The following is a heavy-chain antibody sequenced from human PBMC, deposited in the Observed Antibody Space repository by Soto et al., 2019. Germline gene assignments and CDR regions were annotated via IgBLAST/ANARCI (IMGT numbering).Heavy chain of an antibody. D-gene: IGHD6-6*01. CDR1: GYTFSSYY. Sequence: ASVKVSCKASGYTFSSYYMHWVRQAPGQGLEWMGRINPSGGSTNYAQKFQGRVTVTADESTSTAYMELSSLRSEDTAVYYCASRTGHSSSDTNWFDPWGQGTLVTVS. CDR3: ASRTGHSSSDTNWFDP. V-gene: IGHV1-46*01. CDR2: INPSGGST. J-gene: IGHJ5*02.